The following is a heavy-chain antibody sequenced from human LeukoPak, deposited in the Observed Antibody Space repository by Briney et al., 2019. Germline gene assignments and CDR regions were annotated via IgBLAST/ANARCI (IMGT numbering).Heavy chain of an antibody. CDR3: AREMDIVVVPAARGDAFDI. CDR2: IIPIFGTA. Sequence: ASVKVSCKASGSTFSSYAISWVRQAPGQGLEWMGGIIPIFGTANYAQKFQGRVTITADESTSTAYMELSSLRSEDTAVYYCAREMDIVVVPAARGDAFDIWGQGTMVTVSS. J-gene: IGHJ3*02. CDR1: GSTFSSYA. D-gene: IGHD2-2*03. V-gene: IGHV1-69*13.